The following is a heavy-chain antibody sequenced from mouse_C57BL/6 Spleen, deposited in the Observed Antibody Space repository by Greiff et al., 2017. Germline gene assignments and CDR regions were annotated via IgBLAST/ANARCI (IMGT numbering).Heavy chain of an antibody. CDR3: AMGYGSSYRDYAMDY. V-gene: IGHV1-58*01. CDR2: IYIGNGYT. CDR1: GYTFTSYG. D-gene: IGHD1-1*01. J-gene: IGHJ4*01. Sequence: VGPGSSVKMSCKTSGYTFTSYGINWVKQRPGQGLEWIGYIYIGNGYTEYNEKFKGKATLTSDTSSSTAYMQLSSLTSEDSAIYFCAMGYGSSYRDYAMDYWGQGTSVTVSS.